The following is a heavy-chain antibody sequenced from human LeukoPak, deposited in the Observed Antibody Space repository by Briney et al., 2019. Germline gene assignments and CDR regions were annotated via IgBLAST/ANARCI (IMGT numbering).Heavy chain of an antibody. CDR1: GGSFSGYY. D-gene: IGHD3-3*01. Sequence: SETLSLTCAVYGGSFSGYYWSWIRQPPGKGLEWIGEINHSGSTNYNPSLKSRVTISVDTSKNQLSLKLSSVTAADTAVFYCARRGLIYDFWSGYPPPPNWFDPWGQGTLVTVSS. CDR2: INHSGST. CDR3: ARRGLIYDFWSGYPPPPNWFDP. J-gene: IGHJ5*02. V-gene: IGHV4-34*01.